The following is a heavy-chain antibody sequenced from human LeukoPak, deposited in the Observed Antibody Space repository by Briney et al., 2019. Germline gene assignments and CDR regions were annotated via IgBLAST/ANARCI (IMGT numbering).Heavy chain of an antibody. V-gene: IGHV4-59*12. CDR2: IYDYAST. J-gene: IGHJ4*02. CDR1: DGSISPYY. Sequence: KPSETLSLTCTVSDGSISPYYWSWIRQSPGKGLEWIGYIYDYASTSYNPSLHSRVSISMDTSKNQFSLQLTSVTAADTAVYYCAREKMRYYDSSGYSDYWGQGTLVTVSS. D-gene: IGHD3-22*01. CDR3: AREKMRYYDSSGYSDY.